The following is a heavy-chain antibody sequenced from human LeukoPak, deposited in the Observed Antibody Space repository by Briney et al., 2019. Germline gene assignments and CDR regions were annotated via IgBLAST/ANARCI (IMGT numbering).Heavy chain of an antibody. D-gene: IGHD6-6*01. J-gene: IGHJ4*02. CDR3: ARVDELVFFDY. CDR2: ISPNSGGT. Sequence: ASVKVSCKASGGTFSSYAISWVRQAPGQGLEWMGWISPNSGGTNYAQNFQGRVTMTRDTSISTAYMELSSLRYDDTAVYYCARVDELVFFDYWGQGTLVTVSS. V-gene: IGHV1-2*02. CDR1: GGTFSSYA.